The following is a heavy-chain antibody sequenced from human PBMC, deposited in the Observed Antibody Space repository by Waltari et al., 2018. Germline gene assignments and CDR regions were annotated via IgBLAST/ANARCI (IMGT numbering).Heavy chain of an antibody. Sequence: EVQLVESGGGLVQPGGSLRLSCAASGFTFSSYEINWVRQAPGKGPGWVSYISSSGSTIYYADSVKGRFTISRDNAKNSLYLQMNSLRAEDTAVYYCARQEAYCSGGSCYSPGAFDYWGQGTLVTVSS. D-gene: IGHD2-15*01. V-gene: IGHV3-48*03. CDR3: ARQEAYCSGGSCYSPGAFDY. J-gene: IGHJ4*02. CDR2: ISSSGSTI. CDR1: GFTFSSYE.